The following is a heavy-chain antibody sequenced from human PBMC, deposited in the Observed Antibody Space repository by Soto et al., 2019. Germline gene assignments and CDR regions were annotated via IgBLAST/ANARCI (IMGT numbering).Heavy chain of an antibody. J-gene: IGHJ6*02. Sequence: GASVKASCKASGYTFTGYYMHWVRQAPGQGLEWMGWINPNSGGTNYAQKFQGWVTMTRDTSISTAYMELSRLRSDDTAVYYCARGGNCSSTSCYRPYCYGMDVWGQGTTVTVSS. V-gene: IGHV1-2*04. CDR2: INPNSGGT. D-gene: IGHD2-2*02. CDR3: ARGGNCSSTSCYRPYCYGMDV. CDR1: GYTFTGYY.